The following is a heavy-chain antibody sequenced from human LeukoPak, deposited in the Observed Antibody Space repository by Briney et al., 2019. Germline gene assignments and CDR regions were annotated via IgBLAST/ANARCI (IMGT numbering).Heavy chain of an antibody. CDR3: ARASGSKRVGAFDI. J-gene: IGHJ3*02. D-gene: IGHD1-26*01. CDR1: GFTFSSYW. Sequence: PGGSLRLSCAASGFTFSSYWMSWVPQAPGKGLEGVANIKQDGSEKYYVDSVKGRFTISRDNAKNSLYLQMNSLRAEDTAVYYCARASGSKRVGAFDIWGQGTMVTVSS. CDR2: IKQDGSEK. V-gene: IGHV3-7*01.